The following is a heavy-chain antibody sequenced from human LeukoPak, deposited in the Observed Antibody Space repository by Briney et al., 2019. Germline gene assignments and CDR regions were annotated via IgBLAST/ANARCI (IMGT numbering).Heavy chain of an antibody. CDR2: ISYDGSNK. CDR3: AKDEGGFGRRWVDY. D-gene: IGHD2-15*01. Sequence: PWGSLRLSCAASGFTFSSYGMHWVRQAPGKRLEWVAVISYDGSNKYYADSVKGRFTISRDNSKNTLYLQMNSLRAEDTAVYHCAKDEGGFGRRWVDYWGQGTLVTVSS. V-gene: IGHV3-30*18. J-gene: IGHJ4*02. CDR1: GFTFSSYG.